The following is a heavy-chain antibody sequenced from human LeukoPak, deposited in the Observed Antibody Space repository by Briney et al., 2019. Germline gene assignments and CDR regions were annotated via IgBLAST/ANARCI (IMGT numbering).Heavy chain of an antibody. CDR3: ARDKPRGSYYGSTFDS. J-gene: IGHJ4*02. CDR1: GFTFSSYW. CDR2: IRDDGGEI. Sequence: PGGSLRLSCEASGFTFSSYWMSWVRQAPGKGLEWVANIRDDGGEIYYVDSVKGRFTISRDNAKSSLFLQMNSLRAEDAAVYYCARDKPRGSYYGSTFDSWGQGTLVTVSS. V-gene: IGHV3-7*01. D-gene: IGHD1-26*01.